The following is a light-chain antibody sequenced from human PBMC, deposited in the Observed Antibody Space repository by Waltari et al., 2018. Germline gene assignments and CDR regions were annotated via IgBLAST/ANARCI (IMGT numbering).Light chain of an antibody. CDR1: RSVNTY. CDR2: DSS. J-gene: IGKJ4*01. CDR3: QQRSNWGLT. Sequence: VLTQSPATLSLSPGERATLSCRASRSVNTYLAWYQQRPGRAPRLLIYDSSNRASGIPARFSGSGSGTDFTLTITSLEPEDFAIYYCQQRSNWGLTFGGGTKVE. V-gene: IGKV3-11*01.